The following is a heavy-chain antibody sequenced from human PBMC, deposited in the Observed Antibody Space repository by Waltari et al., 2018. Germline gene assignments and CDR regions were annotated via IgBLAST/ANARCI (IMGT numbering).Heavy chain of an antibody. J-gene: IGHJ4*02. Sequence: QVHLVESGGGVVQPGGSLRLSCAASGFSFNNYAMHWVRQAPGKGLEGVAVVWHDGSYKFYADSVKGRFTISRDKSKNTLYFQMNSLRAEDTAMYYCAKDGSASRLVRYYLDHWGPGTLVTVSS. CDR1: GFSFNNYA. V-gene: IGHV3-33*03. D-gene: IGHD2-8*02. CDR2: VWHDGSYK. CDR3: AKDGSASRLVRYYLDH.